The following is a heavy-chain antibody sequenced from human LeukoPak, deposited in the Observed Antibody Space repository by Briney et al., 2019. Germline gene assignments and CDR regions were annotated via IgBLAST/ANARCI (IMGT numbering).Heavy chain of an antibody. V-gene: IGHV3-30*02. CDR1: GFTFSSYG. Sequence: GGSLRISCAASGFTFSSYGMHWVRQAPGKGLEWVAFIRYDGSNKYYADSVKGRFTISRDNSKNTLYLQMNSLRAEDTAVYYCAKKGVGATGNWLGPWGQGALITVSS. CDR2: IRYDGSNK. D-gene: IGHD1-26*01. J-gene: IGHJ5*02. CDR3: AKKGVGATGNWLGP.